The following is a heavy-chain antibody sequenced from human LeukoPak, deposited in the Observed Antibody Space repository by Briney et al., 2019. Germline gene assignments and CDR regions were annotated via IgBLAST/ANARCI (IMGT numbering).Heavy chain of an antibody. CDR1: GYTFTSYD. CDR3: ARALFGVVNPGDDY. CDR2: MNPNSGNT. Sequence: GVSVKVSCKASGYTFTSYDINWVRQATGQGLEWMGWMNPNSGNTGYAQKFQGRVTITRNTSISTAYMELSSLRSEDTAVYYCARALFGVVNPGDDYWGQGTLVTVSS. D-gene: IGHD3-3*01. V-gene: IGHV1-8*03. J-gene: IGHJ4*02.